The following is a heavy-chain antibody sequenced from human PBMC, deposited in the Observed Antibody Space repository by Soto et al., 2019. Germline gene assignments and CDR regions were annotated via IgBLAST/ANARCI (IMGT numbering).Heavy chain of an antibody. V-gene: IGHV3-23*01. CDR3: GRGYCTSATCYLLDY. D-gene: IGHD2-2*01. CDR2: ISGNGGTT. J-gene: IGHJ4*02. Sequence: GGSLRLSCAASGFSFSNYAMSWVRQAPGKGLEWVSGISGNGGTTYYADSVRGRFTVSRDNSKNTLYLQMNSLRVEDTAVYYCGRGYCTSATCYLLDYWGQGALVTVSS. CDR1: GFSFSNYA.